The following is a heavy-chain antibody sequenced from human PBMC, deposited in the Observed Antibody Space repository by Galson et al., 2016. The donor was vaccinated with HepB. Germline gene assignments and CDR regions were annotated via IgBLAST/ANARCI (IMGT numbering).Heavy chain of an antibody. Sequence: PALVKPTQTLTLTCTFSGFSLSTSGVGVGWIRQPPGKALEWLALIYWDGDKHYSPSLRSRLTITKDTSENQVVLTMTNMDPVDTGTYYCAHFSSGRYSVGRAFDIWGQGTIVAVSS. CDR1: GFSLSTSGVG. D-gene: IGHD6-19*01. V-gene: IGHV2-5*02. CDR3: AHFSSGRYSVGRAFDI. CDR2: IYWDGDK. J-gene: IGHJ3*02.